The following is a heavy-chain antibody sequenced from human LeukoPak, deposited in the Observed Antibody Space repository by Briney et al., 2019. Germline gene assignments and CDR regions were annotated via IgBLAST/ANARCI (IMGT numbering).Heavy chain of an antibody. V-gene: IGHV4-34*01. CDR3: ARDTGIAVAGNFDY. D-gene: IGHD6-19*01. Sequence: PSETLSLTCAVYGGSFSGYYWSWIRQPPGKGLEWIGEINHSGSTNYNPSLKSRVTISVDTSKNQFSLKLSSVTAADTAVYYCARDTGIAVAGNFDYWGQGTLVTVSS. CDR2: INHSGST. CDR1: GGSFSGYY. J-gene: IGHJ4*02.